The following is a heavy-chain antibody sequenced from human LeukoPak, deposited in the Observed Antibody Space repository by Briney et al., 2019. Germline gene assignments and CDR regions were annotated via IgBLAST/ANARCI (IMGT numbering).Heavy chain of an antibody. Sequence: GGSLRLSCAASGFTFSNYWMHWVRQAPGKGLVWVSRINSDGSIANYADSVRGRFTISRDNAKNTLYLQMNSLRAEDTAVYYCASRGIVGATGFDYWGQGTLVTVSS. V-gene: IGHV3-74*01. CDR3: ASRGIVGATGFDY. CDR1: GFTFSNYW. D-gene: IGHD1-26*01. CDR2: INSDGSIA. J-gene: IGHJ4*02.